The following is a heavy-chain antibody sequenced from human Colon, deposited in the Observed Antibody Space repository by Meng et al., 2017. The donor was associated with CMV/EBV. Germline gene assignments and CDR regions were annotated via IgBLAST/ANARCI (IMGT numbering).Heavy chain of an antibody. D-gene: IGHD5-18*01. J-gene: IGHJ4*02. CDR2: IYPSGFP. Sequence: GQLQWSGPVLVKPAAALSLSGTVSGGSISSYYWSWIRQPAGKGLEWIGRIYPSGFPKYKPSLESRVTMSADTSKNQISLKLTSVTAADTAVYYCARAQYTYGYWIFDYWGQGTLVTVSS. V-gene: IGHV4-4*07. CDR3: ARAQYTYGYWIFDY. CDR1: GGSISSYY.